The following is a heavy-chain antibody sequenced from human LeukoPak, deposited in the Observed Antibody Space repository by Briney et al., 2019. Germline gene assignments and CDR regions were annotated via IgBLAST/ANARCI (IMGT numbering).Heavy chain of an antibody. CDR1: GGSISSYY. J-gene: IGHJ6*03. V-gene: IGHV4-59*01. D-gene: IGHD3-3*01. Sequence: ASETLSPTCTVSGGSISSYYWSWIRQPPGKGLEWIGYIYYSGSTNYNPSLKSRVTISVDTSKNQFSLKLSSVTAADTAVYYCARVPSYYDFWSDSYYYYMDVWGKGTTVTVSS. CDR3: ARVPSYYDFWSDSYYYYMDV. CDR2: IYYSGST.